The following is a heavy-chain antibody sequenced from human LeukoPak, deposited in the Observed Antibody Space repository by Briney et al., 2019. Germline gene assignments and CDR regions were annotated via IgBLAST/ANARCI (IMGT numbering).Heavy chain of an antibody. CDR3: AKENYDILTGPNNWFDP. CDR2: ISWNSGSI. J-gene: IGHJ5*02. V-gene: IGHV3-9*01. CDR1: GFTFDDYA. Sequence: GRSLRLSCAASGFTFDDYAMHWVPQAPGKGLGWVSGISWNSGSIGSADSVKGRFTISRDNAKNSLYLQMNSLRAEDTALYYCAKENYDILTGPNNWFDPWGQGTLVTVSS. D-gene: IGHD3-9*01.